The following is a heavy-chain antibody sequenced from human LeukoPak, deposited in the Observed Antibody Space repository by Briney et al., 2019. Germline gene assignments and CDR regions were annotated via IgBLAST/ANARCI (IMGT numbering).Heavy chain of an antibody. CDR1: GFTFSSYS. Sequence: GGALRLSCAASGFTFSSYSMNWVRQAPGKGLDGVSSISSRSSYIYYADSVKGRFTISRDNAKNSLYLQMNSLRAEDTAVYYCARSRDDYVWGSYRYSQGGGLYFDSWGQGTLVTVSS. J-gene: IGHJ4*02. V-gene: IGHV3-21*01. CDR3: ARSRDDYVWGSYRYSQGGGLYFDS. D-gene: IGHD3-16*02. CDR2: ISSRSSYI.